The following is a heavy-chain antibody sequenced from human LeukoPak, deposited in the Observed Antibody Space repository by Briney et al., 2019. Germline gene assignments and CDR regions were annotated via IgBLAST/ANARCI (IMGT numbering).Heavy chain of an antibody. CDR2: INTDGSST. CDR3: ARAYSSSYRIDY. D-gene: IGHD6-6*01. V-gene: IGHV3-74*01. CDR1: GFTFSSYW. Sequence: GGSLRLSCAASGFTFSSYWMHWVRQAPGKGLVWVSRINTDGSSTTYAASVKGRFTISRDNAKNTLYLQMNSLSAEDTAVYYCARAYSSSYRIDYWGQGTLVTVSS. J-gene: IGHJ4*02.